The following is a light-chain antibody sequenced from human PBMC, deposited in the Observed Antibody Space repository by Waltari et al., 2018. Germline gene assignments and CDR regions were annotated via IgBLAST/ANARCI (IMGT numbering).Light chain of an antibody. CDR3: QQYNSYVLI. CDR2: KAS. CDR1: QSISSW. V-gene: IGKV1-5*03. Sequence: DIQMTQSPSTLSASEGDRVTITCRASQSISSWLAWYQQKPGKAPKLLIYKASTLESGVPARFSGSGSGTEFTLTISSLQPDDFATYNCQQYNSYVLIFGGGTKVEIK. J-gene: IGKJ4*01.